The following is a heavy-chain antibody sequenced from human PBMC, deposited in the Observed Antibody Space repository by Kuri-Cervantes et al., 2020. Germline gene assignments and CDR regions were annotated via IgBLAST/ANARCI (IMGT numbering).Heavy chain of an antibody. CDR3: VREVDGSLGWFGP. V-gene: IGHV4-4*07. J-gene: IGHJ5*02. Sequence: SETLSPTCTASGGSISSYSWSWMRQPAGKGLEWIVRIHTSGDTNYNPSLESRVTMSVDTSKNHFSLKLSSLTAADTGVYYCVREVDGSLGWFGPWGQGIPVTVSS. CDR2: IHTSGDT. CDR1: GGSISSYS. D-gene: IGHD3-10*01.